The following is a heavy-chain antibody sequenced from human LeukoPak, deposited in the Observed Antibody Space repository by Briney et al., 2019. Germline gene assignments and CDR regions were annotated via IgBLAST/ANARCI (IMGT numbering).Heavy chain of an antibody. V-gene: IGHV4-4*07. D-gene: IGHD6-25*01. CDR1: GGSISSYY. J-gene: IGHJ5*02. CDR2: INTSGST. CDR3: AREGGDPRWLDT. Sequence: TSETLSLTCTVSGGSISSYYWTWIRQSAGKGLEWIGRINTSGSTNYNPSLRSRVTMSVNTSKNQFSLNLTSVTAADTAVYSCAREGGDPRWLDTWGQGTLVTVSS.